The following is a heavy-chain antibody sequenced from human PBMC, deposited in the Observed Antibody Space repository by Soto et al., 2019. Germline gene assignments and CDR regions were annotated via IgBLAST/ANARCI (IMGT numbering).Heavy chain of an antibody. CDR1: GFTFSSYA. D-gene: IGHD3-22*01. Sequence: GGSLRLSCAASGFTFSSYAMSWVRQAPGKGLEWVSAISGSGGSTYCADSVKGRFTISRDNSKNTLYLQMNSLRAEDTAVYYCANYDRSGYKNWFDPWGQGTLVTVSS. CDR2: ISGSGGST. CDR3: ANYDRSGYKNWFDP. V-gene: IGHV3-23*01. J-gene: IGHJ5*02.